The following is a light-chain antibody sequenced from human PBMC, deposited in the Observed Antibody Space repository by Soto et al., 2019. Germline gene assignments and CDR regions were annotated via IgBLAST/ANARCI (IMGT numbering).Light chain of an antibody. CDR1: QSVSTN. CDR3: QQYHNWPPMYT. Sequence: EMVMTQSPATLSVSPGERATLSCRASQSVSTNLAWYQHKPGQPPRLLFYGASTRATGIPARFSGSASGTEFTLTIGSLQSEDFAVYYCQQYHNWPPMYTFGQGTKLEIK. V-gene: IGKV3-15*01. J-gene: IGKJ2*01. CDR2: GAS.